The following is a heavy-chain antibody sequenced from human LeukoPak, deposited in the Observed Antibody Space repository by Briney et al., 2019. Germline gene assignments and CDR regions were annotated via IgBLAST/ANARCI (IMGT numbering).Heavy chain of an antibody. J-gene: IGHJ4*02. V-gene: IGHV3-11*04. CDR1: GFTFSDYY. CDR2: ISSSGSTI. D-gene: IGHD6-19*01. Sequence: GGSLRLSCAASGFTFSDYYMSWIRQAPGKGLEWVSYISSSGSTIYYADSVKGRFTISRDNAKNSLFLQINSLRVDDTAVYYCARGGYSSGWDYFDYWGQGTLVTVSS. CDR3: ARGGYSSGWDYFDY.